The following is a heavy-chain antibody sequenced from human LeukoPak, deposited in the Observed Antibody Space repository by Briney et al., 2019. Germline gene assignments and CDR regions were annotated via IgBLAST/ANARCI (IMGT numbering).Heavy chain of an antibody. D-gene: IGHD3-16*01. CDR2: ISAANGYT. V-gene: IGHV1-18*01. CDR3: ARDRGYMLTFGGLMGARDF. J-gene: IGHJ4*02. Sequence: ASVKVSCKTSGYTFSGNDISWVRQAPGQGLEWMGWISAANGYTNYAPKLQDRLMMTADTSTSTVYMELRRLRSDDTAVYYCARDRGYMLTFGGLMGARDFWGQGTLVTVSS. CDR1: GYTFSGND.